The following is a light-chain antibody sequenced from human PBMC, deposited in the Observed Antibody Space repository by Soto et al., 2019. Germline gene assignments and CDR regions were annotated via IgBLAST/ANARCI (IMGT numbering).Light chain of an antibody. CDR2: EVS. CDR1: SSDIGAYNY. V-gene: IGLV2-14*01. Sequence: QSALTQPASVSGSPGQSITISCTGSSSDIGAYNYVSWFQQYPGKAPKLIISEVSNRPSGVSNRFSGSKSGTAASLTISGLQTEDEADYFCLSFPTATTNIYGTGTKVTVL. CDR3: LSFPTATTNI. J-gene: IGLJ1*01.